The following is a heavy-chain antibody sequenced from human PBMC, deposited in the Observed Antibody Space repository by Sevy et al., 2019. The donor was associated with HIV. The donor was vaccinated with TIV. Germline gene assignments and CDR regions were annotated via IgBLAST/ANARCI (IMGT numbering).Heavy chain of an antibody. D-gene: IGHD6-13*01. Sequence: ASVKVSCKASGGTFSSYAISWVRQAPGQGLEWMGGIIPIFGTANYAQKFQGRVTITADESTSPAYMGLSSLRSEDTAVYYCARGESGAAASGMDVWGQGTTVTVSS. V-gene: IGHV1-69*13. CDR3: ARGESGAAASGMDV. CDR1: GGTFSSYA. J-gene: IGHJ6*02. CDR2: IIPIFGTA.